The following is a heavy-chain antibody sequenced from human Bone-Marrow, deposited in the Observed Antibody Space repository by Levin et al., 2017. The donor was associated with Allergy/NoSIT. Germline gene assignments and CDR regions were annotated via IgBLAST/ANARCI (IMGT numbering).Heavy chain of an antibody. J-gene: IGHJ4*02. D-gene: IGHD3-16*02. CDR2: ISSSGTTI. CDR1: GFTFSDYY. CDR3: VREARYRYSDC. V-gene: IGHV3-11*01. Sequence: RGESLKISCAASGFTFSDYYMSWIRQAPGKGLQWVSYISSSGTTIQYADSVKGRFTISRDNAKNSLYLQMNSLRAEDTAVYYCVREARYRYSDCWGQGTLVTVSS.